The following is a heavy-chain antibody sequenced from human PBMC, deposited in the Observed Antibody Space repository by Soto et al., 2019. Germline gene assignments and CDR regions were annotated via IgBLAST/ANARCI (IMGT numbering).Heavy chain of an antibody. CDR3: ARRTGDPVTVGATDEFDY. D-gene: IGHD1-26*01. Sequence: QVQLVQSGAEVKKPGASVKVSCKSSGYTFTSYGISWVRQAPGQGLEWMGWISAYNGNTNYAQKLQGRVTMTTDTSTSTDYMELRSLRSDDTAVYYCARRTGDPVTVGATDEFDYWGQGTLVTVSS. J-gene: IGHJ4*02. V-gene: IGHV1-18*01. CDR2: ISAYNGNT. CDR1: GYTFTSYG.